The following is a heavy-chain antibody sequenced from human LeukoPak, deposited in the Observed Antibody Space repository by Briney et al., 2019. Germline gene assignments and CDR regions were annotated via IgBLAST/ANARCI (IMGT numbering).Heavy chain of an antibody. Sequence: SETLSLTCAVYGGSFSGYYWSRIRQPPGKGLEWIGEINHSGSTNYNPSLKSRVTISVDTSKNQFSLKLSSVTAADTAVYYCARGVMVAATVHFDYWGQGTLVTVSS. V-gene: IGHV4-34*01. CDR1: GGSFSGYY. J-gene: IGHJ4*02. CDR3: ARGVMVAATVHFDY. CDR2: INHSGST. D-gene: IGHD2-15*01.